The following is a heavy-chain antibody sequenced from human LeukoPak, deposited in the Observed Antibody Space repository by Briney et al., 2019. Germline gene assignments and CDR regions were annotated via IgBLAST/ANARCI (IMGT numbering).Heavy chain of an antibody. J-gene: IGHJ3*02. CDR3: ARDDYGDYAAFDI. CDR2: IYTSGST. D-gene: IGHD4-17*01. CDR1: GGSISSGSYY. Sequence: SETLSLTCTVSGGSISSGSYYWSWIRQPAGKGLEWIGRIYTSGSTNYNPSLKSRVTISVDTSKNQFSLKLSSVTAADTAVYYCARDDYGDYAAFDIWGQGTMVTVSS. V-gene: IGHV4-61*02.